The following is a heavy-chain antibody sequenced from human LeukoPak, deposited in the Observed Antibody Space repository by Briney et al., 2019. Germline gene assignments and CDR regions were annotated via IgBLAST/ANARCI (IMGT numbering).Heavy chain of an antibody. D-gene: IGHD3-10*01. CDR2: IGTGGDT. Sequence: GGYLRLSCAVSGFSFDNYDMHWVRQISGEGLEWVAAIGTGGDTYYRDSVKGRFTISRGNAKNSLYLQMNSLRVGDTAVYYCVRDYGPGGFGPWGQGALVTVSS. V-gene: IGHV3-13*01. J-gene: IGHJ5*02. CDR1: GFSFDNYD. CDR3: VRDYGPGGFGP.